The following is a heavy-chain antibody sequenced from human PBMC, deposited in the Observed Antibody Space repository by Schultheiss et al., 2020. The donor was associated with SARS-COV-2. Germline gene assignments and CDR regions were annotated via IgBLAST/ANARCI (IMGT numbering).Heavy chain of an antibody. CDR3: ASLHCSGSNCYGIYYHGMDV. V-gene: IGHV3-30*03. J-gene: IGHJ6*02. D-gene: IGHD2-2*01. Sequence: GESLKISCAASGFTFSDYYMSWIRQAPGKGLEWVAVISYDGSNKYYADSVKGRFTISRDNSKNTQYLQMNSLRTEDTAVYYCASLHCSGSNCYGIYYHGMDVWDQGTTVTVSS. CDR1: GFTFSDYY. CDR2: ISYDGSNK.